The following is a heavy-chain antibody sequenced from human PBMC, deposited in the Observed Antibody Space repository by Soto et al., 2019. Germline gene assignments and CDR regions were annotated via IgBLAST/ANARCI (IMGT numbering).Heavy chain of an antibody. CDR3: ARGTGGGISSGWRRVVGAWFDP. D-gene: IGHD6-19*01. CDR2: INPNSGGT. CDR1: GYTFTGYY. Sequence: ASVKVSCKASGYTFTGYYMHWVRQAPGQGLEWMGWINPNSGGTNYAQKFQGWVTMTRDTSISTAYMELSRLRSDDTAVYYCARGTGGGISSGWRRVVGAWFDPWGQGTLVTVSS. V-gene: IGHV1-2*04. J-gene: IGHJ5*02.